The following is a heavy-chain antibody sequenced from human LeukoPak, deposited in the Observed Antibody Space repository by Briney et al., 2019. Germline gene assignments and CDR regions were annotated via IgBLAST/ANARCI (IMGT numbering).Heavy chain of an antibody. CDR3: AKGPYGDYGYYYYMDV. CDR2: ISGSGGST. V-gene: IGHV3-23*01. D-gene: IGHD4-17*01. J-gene: IGHJ6*03. CDR1: GFTFSSYA. Sequence: PGGSLRLSCAASGFTFSSYAMSWVRQAPGKGLEWVSAISGSGGSTYYADSVKGRFTISRDNSKNTLYLQMNSLRAEDTAVYYCAKGPYGDYGYYYYMDVWGKGTTVTVSS.